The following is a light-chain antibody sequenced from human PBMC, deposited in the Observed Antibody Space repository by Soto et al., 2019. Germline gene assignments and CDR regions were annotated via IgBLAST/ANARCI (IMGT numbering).Light chain of an antibody. CDR1: QSVSSY. CDR2: DAS. Sequence: EIVLTQSRATLSLSPGERATLSCRASQSVSSYLTWYQQKPGQAPRLLIYDASNRATGIPARFSGSGSGTDFTLTISSLEPEDFAVYYCQQRSNWPPGYTFGQGTKLEIK. V-gene: IGKV3-11*01. J-gene: IGKJ2*01. CDR3: QQRSNWPPGYT.